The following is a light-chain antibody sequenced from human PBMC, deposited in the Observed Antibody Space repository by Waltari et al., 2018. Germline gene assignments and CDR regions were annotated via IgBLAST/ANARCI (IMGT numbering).Light chain of an antibody. J-gene: IGKJ1*01. Sequence: ILMTQSPATLSVSPGERATLSCRASQIISFNLAWYQQRPGQAPRLLISSASTRATGIPARFSGSGSGTEFTLTISGLQSEDVAVYYCQQYNTWPTFGQGTKIEIK. CDR3: QQYNTWPT. CDR2: SAS. V-gene: IGKV3-15*01. CDR1: QIISFN.